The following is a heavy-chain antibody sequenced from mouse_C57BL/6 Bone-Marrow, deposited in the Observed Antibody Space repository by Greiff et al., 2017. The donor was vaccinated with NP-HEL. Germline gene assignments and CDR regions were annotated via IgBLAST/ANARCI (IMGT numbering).Heavy chain of an antibody. CDR2: INSDGGST. J-gene: IGHJ2*01. D-gene: IGHD2-5*01. CDR1: EYEFPSHD. V-gene: IGHV5-2*01. Sequence: DVTLVESGGGLVQPGESLKLSCESNEYEFPSHDMSWVRKTPEKRLEWVAAINSDGGSTYYPDTMERRFIISRDNTKKTLYLQMSSLRSEDTALYYCASEGAYSNNYFDYWGQGTTLTVSS. CDR3: ASEGAYSNNYFDY.